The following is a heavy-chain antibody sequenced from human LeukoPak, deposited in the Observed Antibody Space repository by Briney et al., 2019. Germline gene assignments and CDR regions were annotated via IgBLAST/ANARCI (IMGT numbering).Heavy chain of an antibody. CDR3: ITFSMIVVVITD. Sequence: GGSLRLSSAASGFTFSNAWMSWVRQAPGKGLEWVGRIKSKTDGGTTDYAAPVKGRFTISRDDSKNTLYQQMNSLKTEDTAVYYCITFSMIVVVITDWGQGTLVTVSS. CDR2: IKSKTDGGTT. CDR1: GFTFSNAW. J-gene: IGHJ4*02. D-gene: IGHD3-22*01. V-gene: IGHV3-15*01.